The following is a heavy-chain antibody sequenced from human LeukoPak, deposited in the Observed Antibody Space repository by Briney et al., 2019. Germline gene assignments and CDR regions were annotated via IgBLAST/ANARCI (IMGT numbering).Heavy chain of an antibody. D-gene: IGHD2-2*02. CDR1: GYTFTGYY. CDR2: ISPNTGAT. CDR3: ARGLYNTYTEDY. J-gene: IGHJ4*02. Sequence: GASVKVSCKTSGYTFTGYYLHWVRQAPGHGLEWMGWISPNTGATKYAEKFQGRVAMTRDTSISIGYMELSRLRSDDTAVYYCARGLYNTYTEDYWGQGTLVTVSS. V-gene: IGHV1-2*02.